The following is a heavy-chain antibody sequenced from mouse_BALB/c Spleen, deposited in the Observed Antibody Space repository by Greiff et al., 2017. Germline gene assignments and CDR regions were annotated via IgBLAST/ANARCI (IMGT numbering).Heavy chain of an antibody. D-gene: IGHD1-2*01. V-gene: IGHV2-3*01. CDR3: AQHYYGYGRYFDC. Sequence: VLLVESGPGLVAPSQCLSITCTASGFSFTSYGVSWVRQPPGKGLEWLGVIWGDGSTTYHSALISRLSISKDNSKSQGFLKLNSLQTDDTATYYCAQHYYGYGRYFDCWGQGTTLTVSS. CDR1: GFSFTSYG. CDR2: IWGDGST. J-gene: IGHJ2*01.